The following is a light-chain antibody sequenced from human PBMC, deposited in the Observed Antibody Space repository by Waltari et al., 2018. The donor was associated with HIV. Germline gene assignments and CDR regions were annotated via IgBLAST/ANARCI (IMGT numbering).Light chain of an antibody. CDR3: CSYAGTYTYV. J-gene: IGLJ1*01. Sequence: QSALTQPRSVSGSPGQTVTISCTGTSSDVGGYDSVSWFKQHPDKAPKLIIYDVGQRPSGVRDLFSGSKSGNPAFLTISGLQAEDEADYDCCSYAGTYTYVFGSGTEVTAL. CDR2: DVG. CDR1: SSDVGGYDS. V-gene: IGLV2-11*01.